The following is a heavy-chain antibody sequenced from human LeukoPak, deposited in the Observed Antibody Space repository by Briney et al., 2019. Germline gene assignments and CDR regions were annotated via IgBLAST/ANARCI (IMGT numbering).Heavy chain of an antibody. J-gene: IGHJ4*02. D-gene: IGHD3-22*01. CDR1: GFTFSSYA. V-gene: IGHV3-23*01. Sequence: GGSLRLSCAASGFTFSSYAMSWVRQAPGKGLEWVSAISGSGGSTYYADSVKGRFTISRVNSKNTLYLQMNSLRAEDTAVYYCARGQYYYDSSGSFDYWGQGTLVTVSS. CDR2: ISGSGGST. CDR3: ARGQYYYDSSGSFDY.